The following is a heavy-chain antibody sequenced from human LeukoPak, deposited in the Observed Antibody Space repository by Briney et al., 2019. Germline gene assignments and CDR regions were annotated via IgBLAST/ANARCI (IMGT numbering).Heavy chain of an antibody. CDR1: GFTFSSYA. J-gene: IGHJ4*02. CDR3: AVGTTSSGYKGVDY. D-gene: IGHD6-19*01. CDR2: ISGSGGST. V-gene: IGHV3-23*01. Sequence: PGGSLRLSCAASGFTFSSYAMSWVRQAPGKGLEWVSAISGSGGSTYYADSVKGRFTISRDNSKNTLYLQMDSLRAEDTAVYYCAVGTTSSGYKGVDYWGQGTLVTVSS.